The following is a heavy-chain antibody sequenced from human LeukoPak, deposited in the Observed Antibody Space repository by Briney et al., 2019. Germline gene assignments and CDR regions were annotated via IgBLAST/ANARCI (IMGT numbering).Heavy chain of an antibody. D-gene: IGHD2-21*02. V-gene: IGHV1-69*02. CDR2: IIPILGIA. CDR1: GGTFSSYT. Sequence: GASVKVSCKASGGTFSSYTISWVRQAPGQGHEWMGRIIPILGIANYAQKFQRRVTITADKSTSTAYMELSSLRSGDTAVYYCARASYCGGDCYSGWFDPWGQGTLVTVSS. CDR3: ARASYCGGDCYSGWFDP. J-gene: IGHJ5*02.